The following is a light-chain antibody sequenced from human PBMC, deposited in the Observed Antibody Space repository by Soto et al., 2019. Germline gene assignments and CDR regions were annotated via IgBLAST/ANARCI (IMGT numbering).Light chain of an antibody. CDR3: EQNYSTPVT. CDR1: QNIYNY. CDR2: AAS. J-gene: IGKJ5*01. V-gene: IGKV1-39*01. Sequence: DIQMTQSPSSLSASVGDRVTVTCRTSQNIYNYLNWYQQKPGKAPKLLIYAASSVQSGVPLRFSGTGSGTDFTLTISSLQPEDFATYYCEQNYSTPVTFGQGTRLDVK.